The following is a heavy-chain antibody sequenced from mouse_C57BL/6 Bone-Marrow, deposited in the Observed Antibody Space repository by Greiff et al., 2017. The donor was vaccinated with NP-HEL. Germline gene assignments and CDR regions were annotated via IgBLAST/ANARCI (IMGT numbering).Heavy chain of an antibody. V-gene: IGHV14-1*01. J-gene: IGHJ2*01. CDR2: IDPEDGDT. CDR1: GFNIKDYY. CDR3: TTGFTTVVAPFDY. Sequence: VQLQQSGAELVRPGASVKLSCTASGFNIKDYYMHWVKQRPEQGLEWIGRIDPEDGDTEYAPKFQGKATMTADTSSNTAYLQLSSLTSEDTAVYYCTTGFTTVVAPFDYWGQGTTLTVSS. D-gene: IGHD1-1*01.